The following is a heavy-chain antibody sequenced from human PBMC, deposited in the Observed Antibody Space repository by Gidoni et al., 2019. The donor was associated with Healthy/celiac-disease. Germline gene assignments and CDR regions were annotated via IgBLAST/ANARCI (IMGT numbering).Heavy chain of an antibody. CDR2: ISSSGSTI. CDR3: ARDPYSSSWYPEDV. D-gene: IGHD6-13*01. V-gene: IGHV3-11*01. J-gene: IGHJ6*02. Sequence: QVQLVESGGGLVKPGGSLRLSCSASGFTFSDYYMRWIRQAPRKGLEWVSYISSSGSTIYYADSVKGRFTISRDNAKNSLYLQMNSLRAEDTAVYYCARDPYSSSWYPEDVWGQGTTVTVSS. CDR1: GFTFSDYY.